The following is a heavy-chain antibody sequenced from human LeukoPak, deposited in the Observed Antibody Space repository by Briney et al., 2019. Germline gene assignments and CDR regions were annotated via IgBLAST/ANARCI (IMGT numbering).Heavy chain of an antibody. D-gene: IGHD1-1*01. CDR1: AGSFSGYY. J-gene: IGHJ6*03. V-gene: IGHV4-34*01. CDR3: ARGLLERRPYYYYYYYMDV. CDR2: IHHSGSN. Sequence: SETLSLTCVVFAGSFSGYYWSWIRQPPGKGLEWIGEIHHSGSNNYNPSLKSRVTISVDTSKNQFSLKLSSVTAADTAVYYCARGLLERRPYYYYYYYMDVWGKGTTVTVSS.